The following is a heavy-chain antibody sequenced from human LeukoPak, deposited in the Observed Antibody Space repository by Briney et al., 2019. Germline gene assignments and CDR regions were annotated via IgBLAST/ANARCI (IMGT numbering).Heavy chain of an antibody. CDR1: GFTFSSYA. CDR2: ISGRGGST. D-gene: IGHD3-3*01. J-gene: IGHJ4*02. CDR3: AKLMDFSGEEFDY. V-gene: IGHV3-23*01. Sequence: GGSLRLSCAASGFTFSSYAMSWVRQAPGKGLEWVSAISGRGGSTYYADSVKGRFTISRDNSKNTLYLQMNSLRAEDTAVYYCAKLMDFSGEEFDYWGQGTLVTVSS.